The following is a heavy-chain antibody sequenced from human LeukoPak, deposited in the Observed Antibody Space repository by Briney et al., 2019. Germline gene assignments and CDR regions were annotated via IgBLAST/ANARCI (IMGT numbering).Heavy chain of an antibody. CDR1: GVTFSSYS. CDR3: ARPEPGLWFGESQFDY. V-gene: IGHV3-21*01. Sequence: GGTLRLSCAASGVTFSSYSMNWVRQDPGKGLVGVSAISSSSSYIYYADSVKGRFIISRDHATTSLYLQMNSLTAEDTAVYYCARPEPGLWFGESQFDYWGQGTLVTVSS. CDR2: ISSSSSYI. J-gene: IGHJ4*02. D-gene: IGHD3-10*01.